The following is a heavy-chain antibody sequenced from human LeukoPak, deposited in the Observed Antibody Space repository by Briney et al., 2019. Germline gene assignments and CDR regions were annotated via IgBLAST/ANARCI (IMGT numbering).Heavy chain of an antibody. CDR3: ARGDYYGLGSYYNSAFDI. Sequence: SETLSLTCTVSGGPISTGTYYWSWIRQPAGKGLEWIGRIYTSGSTNYNPSLKSRVTISVDTSKNQFSLKLNSVTAADTAVYYCARGDYYGLGSYYNSAFDIWGQGTMVTVSS. D-gene: IGHD3-10*01. J-gene: IGHJ3*02. V-gene: IGHV4-61*02. CDR2: IYTSGST. CDR1: GGPISTGTYY.